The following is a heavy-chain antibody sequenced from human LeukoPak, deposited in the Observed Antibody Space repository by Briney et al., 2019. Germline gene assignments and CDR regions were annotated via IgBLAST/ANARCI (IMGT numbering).Heavy chain of an antibody. CDR1: GGTFSSYA. Sequence: GASVKVSCKASGGTFSSYAISWVRQAPGQGLEWMGGIIPIFGTANYAQKFQGRVTITADESTSTAYMELSSLRAEDTAVYYCAKDLTSGGSLFDYWGQGTLVTVSS. V-gene: IGHV1-69*01. D-gene: IGHD2-15*01. CDR2: IIPIFGTA. J-gene: IGHJ4*02. CDR3: AKDLTSGGSLFDY.